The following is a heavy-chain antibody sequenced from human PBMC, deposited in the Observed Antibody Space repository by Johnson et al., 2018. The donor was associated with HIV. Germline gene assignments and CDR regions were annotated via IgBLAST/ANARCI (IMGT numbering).Heavy chain of an antibody. CDR2: IKSKTDGGTS. V-gene: IGHV3-15*01. J-gene: IGHJ3*02. Sequence: EVQLLESGGGVVQPGRSLRLSCAASGFTFSNAWMSWVRQAPGKGLEWVGRIKSKTDGGTSDYAAPVKGRFTISRADSKNTLYLQMNSLKTEDTAVYYCTTDLPISRRLLYIPDDAFDIWGQGTMVTVSS. CDR3: TTDLPISRRLLYIPDDAFDI. D-gene: IGHD3-10*01. CDR1: GFTFSNAW.